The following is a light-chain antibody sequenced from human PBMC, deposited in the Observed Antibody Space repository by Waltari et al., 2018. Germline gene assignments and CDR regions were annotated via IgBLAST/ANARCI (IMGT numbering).Light chain of an antibody. CDR2: DNN. CDR1: SSNIGNTH. V-gene: IGLV1-51*01. Sequence: QSVLTQPPSVSASPGQKVTISCSGSSSNIGNTHVSWYQQLPRTAPKLLIYDNNQRPSGIPGRFAGSKSGTSATLGITGRQTGDEADYFCGTWDSSLSALVFGGGTKLTVL. J-gene: IGLJ2*01. CDR3: GTWDSSLSALV.